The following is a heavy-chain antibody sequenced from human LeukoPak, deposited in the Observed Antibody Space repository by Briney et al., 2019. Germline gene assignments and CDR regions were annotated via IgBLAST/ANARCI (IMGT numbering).Heavy chain of an antibody. J-gene: IGHJ6*03. CDR1: DGSIISSSYY. V-gene: IGHV4-39*01. Sequence: SETLSFTCTVSDGSIISSSYYWGWIRQPPGKGLEWIGSIYYSGSTYYNPSLKSRVTISVDTSKNQFSLKLSSVTAADTAVYYCARHLYGSGSYYLDVWGKGTTVTVSS. CDR2: IYYSGST. D-gene: IGHD3-10*01. CDR3: ARHLYGSGSYYLDV.